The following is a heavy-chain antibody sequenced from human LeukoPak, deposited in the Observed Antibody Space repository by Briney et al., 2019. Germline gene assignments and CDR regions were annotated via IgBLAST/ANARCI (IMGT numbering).Heavy chain of an antibody. V-gene: IGHV4-4*02. Sequence: SETLSLTCAVSGGSISSSNWWNWVRPPPGKGLEWIGNIFYSGSTYYKPSLKSRVTISVDTSKNQFSLKLSSVTAADTAVYYCARGDYGDRYYYYYMDVWGKGTTVTVSS. CDR2: IFYSGST. D-gene: IGHD4-17*01. J-gene: IGHJ6*03. CDR1: GGSISSSNW. CDR3: ARGDYGDRYYYYYMDV.